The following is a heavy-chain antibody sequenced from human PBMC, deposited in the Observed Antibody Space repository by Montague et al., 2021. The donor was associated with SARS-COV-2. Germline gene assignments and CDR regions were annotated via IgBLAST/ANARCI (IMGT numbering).Heavy chain of an antibody. V-gene: IGHV4-59*01. D-gene: IGHD3-10*01. Sequence: SETLSLTCTVSGGSISSYYWSWIRQPPGKGLEWIGYISYSGSTNYNPSLKSRATISVDTSKNQFSLKLSSVTAADTAVYYCARDPVLLWFGERGYWFDPWGQGTLVTVSS. J-gene: IGHJ5*02. CDR3: ARDPVLLWFGERGYWFDP. CDR2: ISYSGST. CDR1: GGSISSYY.